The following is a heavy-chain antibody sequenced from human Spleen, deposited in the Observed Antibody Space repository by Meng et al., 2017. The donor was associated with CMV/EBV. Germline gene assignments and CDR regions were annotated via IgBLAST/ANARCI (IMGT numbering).Heavy chain of an antibody. D-gene: IGHD2/OR15-2a*01. J-gene: IGHJ5*02. CDR1: FRNYY. V-gene: IGHV4-34*01. CDR2: INHSGGT. CDR3: ARGRVLPSTLFGRKGNWFDP. Sequence: FRNYYWRWIRQPPGKGLEWIGEINHSGGTNYNPSLESRVTISLDTSKNQFSLKLNSVTAADTAIYYCARGRVLPSTLFGRKGNWFDPWGQGALVTVSS.